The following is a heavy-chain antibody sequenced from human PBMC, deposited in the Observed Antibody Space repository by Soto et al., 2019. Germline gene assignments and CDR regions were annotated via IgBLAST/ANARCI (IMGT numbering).Heavy chain of an antibody. Sequence: PSETLSLTCTVSGGSIGSGGYYWSWIRQHPGKGLEWIGYIYYSGSTYYNPSLKSRVTISVDTSKNQFSLKLSSVTAADTAVYYCATLTMVRGALWYYYGMDVWGQGTTVTVSS. V-gene: IGHV4-31*03. CDR1: GGSIGSGGYY. CDR3: ATLTMVRGALWYYYGMDV. J-gene: IGHJ6*02. D-gene: IGHD3-10*01. CDR2: IYYSGST.